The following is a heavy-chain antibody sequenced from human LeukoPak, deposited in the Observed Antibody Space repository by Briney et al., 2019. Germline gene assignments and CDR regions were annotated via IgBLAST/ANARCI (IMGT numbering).Heavy chain of an antibody. J-gene: IGHJ4*02. V-gene: IGHV3-74*01. CDR3: ARGGVAAGFDY. Sequence: GGSLRLSCAASGCTFSGYGMYWVRQAPGKGLVWVSHINGDGTTTNYADSVKGRFTISRDNAKNTLYLQMNSLRAEDTAVYYCARGGVAAGFDYWGQGALVTVSS. D-gene: IGHD6-13*01. CDR2: INGDGTTT. CDR1: GCTFSGYG.